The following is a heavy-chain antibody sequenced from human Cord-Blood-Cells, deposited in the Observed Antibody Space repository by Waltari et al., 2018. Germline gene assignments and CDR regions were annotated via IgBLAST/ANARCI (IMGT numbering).Heavy chain of an antibody. D-gene: IGHD3-10*01. CDR1: VFTFSSYA. CDR2: ISSNGGIT. Sequence: EVQLVESGGGLVQPGGSLRRSCAASVFTFSSYASPRDRQAPGKGLIYVSAISSNGGITYYANSVKGRFTISRDNSKNTLYLQMGSLRAEDMAVYYCARGSGSLHAFDIWGQGTMVTVSS. J-gene: IGHJ3*02. V-gene: IGHV3-64*01. CDR3: ARGSGSLHAFDI.